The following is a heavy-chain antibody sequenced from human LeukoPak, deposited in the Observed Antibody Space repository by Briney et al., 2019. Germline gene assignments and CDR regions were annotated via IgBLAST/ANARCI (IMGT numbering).Heavy chain of an antibody. CDR1: GGSISSSSYY. CDR3: AQIIPSLAFDY. CDR2: IYYSGST. V-gene: IGHV4-39*01. Sequence: KPSGTLSLTCTVSGGSISSSSYYWGWIRQPPGKGLEWIGSIYYSGSTYYNPSLKSRVTISVDTSKNQFSLKLSSVTAADTAVYYCAQIIPSLAFDYWGQGTLVTVSS. J-gene: IGHJ4*02.